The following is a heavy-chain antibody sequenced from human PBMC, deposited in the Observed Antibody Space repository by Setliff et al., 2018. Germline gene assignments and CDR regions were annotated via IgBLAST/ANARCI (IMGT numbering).Heavy chain of an antibody. D-gene: IGHD3-22*01. CDR2: MNHNSGNT. CDR1: GYTFTSYD. Sequence: ASVKVSCKASGYTFTSYDINWVRQATGQGLEWMGWMNHNSGNTGYAQKFQGRVTMTRNTSISTAYMELSSLRSEDTAVYYCARGLTYYYDSSVRFLDAFDIWGQGTMVTVSS. J-gene: IGHJ3*02. CDR3: ARGLTYYYDSSVRFLDAFDI. V-gene: IGHV1-8*01.